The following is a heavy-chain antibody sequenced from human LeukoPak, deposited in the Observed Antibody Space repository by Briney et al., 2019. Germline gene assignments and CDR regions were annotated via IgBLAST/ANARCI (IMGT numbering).Heavy chain of an antibody. D-gene: IGHD2-2*01. J-gene: IGHJ3*02. CDR3: AKDHRYCSSTSCSWDAFDI. CDR1: GFTFSSYG. Sequence: GGSLRLSCAASGFTFSSYGMHWVRQAPGKGLEWVAFIRYDGSNKYYADSVKGRFTISRDNSKNTLYLQMNSLRAEDTAVYYCAKDHRYCSSTSCSWDAFDIWGQGTMVTVSS. CDR2: IRYDGSNK. V-gene: IGHV3-30*02.